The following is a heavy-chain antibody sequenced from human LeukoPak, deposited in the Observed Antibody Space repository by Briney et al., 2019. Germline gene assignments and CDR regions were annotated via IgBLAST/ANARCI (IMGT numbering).Heavy chain of an antibody. CDR3: ARRYLNWGFDY. CDR1: GGSFSGYY. V-gene: IGHV4-34*01. J-gene: IGHJ4*02. CDR2: INHSGST. Sequence: SETLSLTCAVYGGSFSGYYWSWIRQPPGKGLEWIGEINHSGSTNYNPSLKSRVTISVDTSKNQFSLKLSSVTAADTAVYYCARRYLNWGFDYWGQGTLVTVSS. D-gene: IGHD7-27*01.